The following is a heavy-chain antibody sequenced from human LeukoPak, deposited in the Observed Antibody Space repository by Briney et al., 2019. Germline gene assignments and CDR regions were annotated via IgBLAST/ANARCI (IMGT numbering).Heavy chain of an antibody. CDR3: AKDTGAHIAVAGNHFDY. D-gene: IGHD6-19*01. V-gene: IGHV3-9*01. CDR1: GFTFDDYA. Sequence: DPGGSLRLSCAASGFTFDDYAMHWVRQAPGKGLEWVSGISWNSGSIGYADSVKGRFTISRDNAKNSLHLQMNSLRAEDTALYYCAKDTGAHIAVAGNHFDYWGQGTLVTVSS. CDR2: ISWNSGSI. J-gene: IGHJ4*02.